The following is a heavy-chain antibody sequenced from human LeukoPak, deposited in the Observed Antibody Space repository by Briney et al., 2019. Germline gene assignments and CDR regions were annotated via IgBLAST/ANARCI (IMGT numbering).Heavy chain of an antibody. CDR2: IYTSGST. CDR3: AREFISDYYDSSGYYFAWFDP. CDR1: GGSISSYY. V-gene: IGHV4-4*07. Sequence: SETLSLTCTVSGGSISSYYWSWIRQPAGKGLEWIGRIYTSGSTNYNPSLKSRVTMSVDTSKNQFSLKLSSVTAADTAVYYCAREFISDYYDSSGYYFAWFDPWGQGTLVTVSS. D-gene: IGHD3-22*01. J-gene: IGHJ5*02.